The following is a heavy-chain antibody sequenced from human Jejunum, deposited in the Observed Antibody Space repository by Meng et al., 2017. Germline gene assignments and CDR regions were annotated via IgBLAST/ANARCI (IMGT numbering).Heavy chain of an antibody. CDR2: IYHSGTT. V-gene: IGHV4-4*02. CDR3: ARDFEALNGV. Sequence: QGQMQESGPGLVKPWGTLSLPCAVSGDSISSSYWWSWVRQSPGKGLEWIGEIYHSGTTNYNPSLKSRVTLSVDKSKNQFSLNLSSVTAADTAVYFCARDFEALNGVWGQGTLVTVSS. CDR1: GDSISSSYW. J-gene: IGHJ1*01. D-gene: IGHD2-8*01.